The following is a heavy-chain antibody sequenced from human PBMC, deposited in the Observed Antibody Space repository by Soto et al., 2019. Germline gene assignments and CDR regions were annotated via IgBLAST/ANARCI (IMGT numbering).Heavy chain of an antibody. Sequence: KTSETLSLTCTVSGGSISSGGYYWSWIRQHPGKGLEWIGYIYYSGSTYYNPSLKSRVTISVDTSKNQFSLKLSSVTAADTAVYYCARVVEYQLQGIDYWGQGTLVTVSS. D-gene: IGHD2-2*01. CDR3: ARVVEYQLQGIDY. CDR2: IYYSGST. J-gene: IGHJ4*02. CDR1: GGSISSGGYY. V-gene: IGHV4-31*03.